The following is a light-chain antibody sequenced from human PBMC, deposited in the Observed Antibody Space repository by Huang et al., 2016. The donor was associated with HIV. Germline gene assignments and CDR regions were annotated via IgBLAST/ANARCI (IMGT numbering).Light chain of an antibody. CDR3: LQDHNYPRT. Sequence: AIQMTQSPSSLSASVGDRVTITCRASQGITDDVAWYQQKPGKAPKLLISGASTLRSGVPSRCSGSGSGTDFTLTISSLQPEDYATYYCLQDHNYPRTFGQGTKVEI. J-gene: IGKJ1*01. V-gene: IGKV1-6*01. CDR2: GAS. CDR1: QGITDD.